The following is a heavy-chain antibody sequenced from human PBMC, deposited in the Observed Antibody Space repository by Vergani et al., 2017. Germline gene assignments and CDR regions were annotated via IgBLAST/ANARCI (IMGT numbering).Heavy chain of an antibody. D-gene: IGHD3-10*01. Sequence: QVQLVQSGAEVKKPGASVKVSCKASGYTFTSYGISWVRQAPGQGLEWMGWISAYNGNTNYAQKLQGRVTMTTDTSTSTAYMELRSLRSDDTAVYYCARVQSVLLWFGGRYGMDVWGQGTTVTVSS. V-gene: IGHV1-18*01. CDR3: ARVQSVLLWFGGRYGMDV. CDR2: ISAYNGNT. J-gene: IGHJ6*02. CDR1: GYTFTSYG.